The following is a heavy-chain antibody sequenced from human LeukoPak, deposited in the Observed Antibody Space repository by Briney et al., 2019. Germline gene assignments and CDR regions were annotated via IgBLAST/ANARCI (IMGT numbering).Heavy chain of an antibody. CDR1: GYTFTSFG. J-gene: IGHJ4*02. D-gene: IGHD5-18*01. V-gene: IGHV1-18*01. CDR3: VRDLGVDTSMIFFDY. CDR2: ISAYNGNT. Sequence: ASVKVSYKASGYTFTSFGISWVRQAPGQGLEWMGWISAYNGNTKSAQKFQGRVTMTTDTSTNTAYMELRSLRSDDTAVFYCVRDLGVDTSMIFFDYWGQGTLVTVSS.